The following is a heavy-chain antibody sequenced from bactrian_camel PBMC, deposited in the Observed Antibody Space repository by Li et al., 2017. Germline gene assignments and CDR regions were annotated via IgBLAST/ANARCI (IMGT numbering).Heavy chain of an antibody. D-gene: IGHD4*01. CDR1: TGIFSSVC. J-gene: IGHJ6*01. CDR3: ASDPFGGPCRDATDFRY. Sequence: VQLVESGGGSVQTGGSLRLSCKGSTGIFSSVCMGWFRQVPGKEREEVAIFYRGDRTHYAESVTGRFTISLDHGTNTMYLQANRLKLDDGGMYYCASDPFGGPCRDATDFRYWGQGTQVTVS. CDR2: FYRGDRT. V-gene: IGHV3S53*01.